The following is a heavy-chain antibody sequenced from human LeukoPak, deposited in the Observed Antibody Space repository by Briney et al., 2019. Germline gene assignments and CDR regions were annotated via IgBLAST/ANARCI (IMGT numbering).Heavy chain of an antibody. V-gene: IGHV1-46*01. D-gene: IGHD3-10*01. J-gene: IGHJ6*02. CDR1: GYTFTSYG. CDR2: INPSGGST. CDR3: ARDRNCYGSGSYYCGMDV. Sequence: ASVKVSCKASGYTFTSYGISWVRQAPGQGLEWMGIINPSGGSTSYAQKFQGRVTVTRDTSTSTVYMELSSLRSEDTAVYCCARDRNCYGSGSYYCGMDVWGQGTTVTVSS.